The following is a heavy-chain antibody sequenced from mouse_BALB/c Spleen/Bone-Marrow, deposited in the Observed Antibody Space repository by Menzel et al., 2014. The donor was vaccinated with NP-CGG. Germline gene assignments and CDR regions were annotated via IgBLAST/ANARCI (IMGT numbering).Heavy chain of an antibody. J-gene: IGHJ4*01. CDR2: IRNKANGYTT. D-gene: IGHD1-2*01. Sequence: EVMLVESGGGLVQPGGSLRLSCAPSGFTFTDYYMSWVRQPPGKALEWLGFIRNKANGYTTEYSASVKGRFTISRDNSHSILYLQMNTLRAEDSATYYCAVRGITTATGAMDYWGQGTSVTVSS. V-gene: IGHV7-3*02. CDR3: AVRGITTATGAMDY. CDR1: GFTFTDYY.